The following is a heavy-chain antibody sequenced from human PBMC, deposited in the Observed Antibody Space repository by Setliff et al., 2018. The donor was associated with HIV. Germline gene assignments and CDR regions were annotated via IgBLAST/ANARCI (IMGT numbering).Heavy chain of an antibody. CDR3: ARGVPLLPPHY. Sequence: ETLSLTCTVSGGSIRTGAYYWGWIRQPPGKGLEWIGSIFYSETVYYGGRTYYSPSLKSRVTISVDTSKSQFSLKLSSVTAADTAVYYCARGVPLLPPHYWGQGTLVTVSS. CDR1: GGSIRTGAYY. V-gene: IGHV4-39*07. D-gene: IGHD2-21*02. J-gene: IGHJ4*02. CDR2: IFYSETVYYGGRT.